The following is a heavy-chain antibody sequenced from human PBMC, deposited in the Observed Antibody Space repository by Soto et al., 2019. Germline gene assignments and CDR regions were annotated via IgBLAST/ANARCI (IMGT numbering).Heavy chain of an antibody. J-gene: IGHJ5*02. CDR1: GGSISSYY. CDR2: IYYSGST. D-gene: IGHD3-22*01. CDR3: AREYDSSGYQTFDP. V-gene: IGHV4-59*01. Sequence: PSETLSLTCTVSGGSISSYYWSWIRQPPGKGLEWIGYIYYSGSTNYNPSLKSRVTISVDTSKNQFSLKLSSVTAADTAVFYCAREYDSSGYQTFDPWGQGTLVTVSS.